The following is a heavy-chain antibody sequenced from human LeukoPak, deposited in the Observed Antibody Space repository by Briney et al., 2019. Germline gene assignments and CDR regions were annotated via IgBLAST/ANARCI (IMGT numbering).Heavy chain of an antibody. CDR3: AREGEALDY. CDR1: GFTFSSYA. CDR2: ILYDGSKT. Sequence: AGGSLRLSCAVSGFTFSSYAMHCVRQAPVKGLEWVAIILYDGSKTYYADSVKGRFTISRDNSKNTLYLQMNSLRVEDTAMYNCAREGEALDYWGQGALVTVSS. V-gene: IGHV3-30*04. D-gene: IGHD3-16*01. J-gene: IGHJ4*02.